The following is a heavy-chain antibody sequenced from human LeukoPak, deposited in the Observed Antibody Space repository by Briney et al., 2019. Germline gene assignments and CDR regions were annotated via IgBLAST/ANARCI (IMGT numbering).Heavy chain of an antibody. Sequence: SETLSLTCSVSGGSISSGSYYCGWIRQPPGKGLEWIGSIYHSGNTYYNPSLKSRVTLSVDTSKNQLPLKLSSVTAADTAVYYCAGSNYDNWFDPWGQGTLVSVSS. CDR1: GGSISSGSYY. V-gene: IGHV4-39*01. D-gene: IGHD3-10*01. J-gene: IGHJ5*02. CDR2: IYHSGNT. CDR3: AGSNYDNWFDP.